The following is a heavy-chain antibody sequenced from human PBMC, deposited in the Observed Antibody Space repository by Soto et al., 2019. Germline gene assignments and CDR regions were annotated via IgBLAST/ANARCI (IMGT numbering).Heavy chain of an antibody. D-gene: IGHD3-3*01. CDR2: ISSSSSTI. CDR3: ASHLNYYDFWSGYYDPYYYYYMDV. J-gene: IGHJ6*03. V-gene: IGHV3-48*01. CDR1: GFTFSSYS. Sequence: PGGSLRLSCAASGFTFSSYSMNWVRQAPGKGLEWVSYISSSSSTIYYADSVKGRFTISRDNAKNSLYLQMNSLRAEDTAVYYCASHLNYYDFWSGYYDPYYYYYMDVWGKGTTVTVSS.